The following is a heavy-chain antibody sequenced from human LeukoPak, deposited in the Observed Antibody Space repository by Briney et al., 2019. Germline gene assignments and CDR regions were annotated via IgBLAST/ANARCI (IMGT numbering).Heavy chain of an antibody. D-gene: IGHD4-11*01. V-gene: IGHV3-74*01. CDR2: INSDGSST. CDR1: GFTFSSYW. Sequence: LSGGSLRLSCAASGFTFSSYWMHWVRQAPGKGLVWVSRINSDGSSTSYADSVKGRFTISRDNAKNTLYLQMNSLRAEDTAAYYCARGGYDYNHYDAFDIWGQGTMVTVSS. J-gene: IGHJ3*02. CDR3: ARGGYDYNHYDAFDI.